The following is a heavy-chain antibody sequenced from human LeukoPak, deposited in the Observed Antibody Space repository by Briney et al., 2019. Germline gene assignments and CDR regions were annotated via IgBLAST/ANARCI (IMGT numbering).Heavy chain of an antibody. J-gene: IGHJ5*02. V-gene: IGHV4-39*01. Sequence: PSETLSLTCTVSGGSISSSTTYYWGWIRQPPVKGLEWIGSIYYSGKNDNNPSLQSRVTISADTSKNQFSLKLRSVTAADTAVYYCARLTYYYGSGSYPWFDPWGQGTLVTVSS. D-gene: IGHD3-10*01. CDR1: GGSISSSTTYY. CDR3: ARLTYYYGSGSYPWFDP. CDR2: IYYSGKN.